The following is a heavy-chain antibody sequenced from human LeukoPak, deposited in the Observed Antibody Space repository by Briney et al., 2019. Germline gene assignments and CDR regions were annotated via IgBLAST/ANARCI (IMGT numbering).Heavy chain of an antibody. CDR3: ARGFQRGDSPV. CDR1: GFTFSTYS. J-gene: IGHJ4*02. CDR2: INKDGSEK. D-gene: IGHD2-21*02. Sequence: GESLRLSCAASGFTFSTYSLSWLRQAPGKGLEWVAKINKDGSEKGYVDSVKGRFTSSRDNAKGSLYLRLNSLRAEDTAVYYCARGFQRGDSPVWGQGTLVTVSS. V-gene: IGHV3-7*01.